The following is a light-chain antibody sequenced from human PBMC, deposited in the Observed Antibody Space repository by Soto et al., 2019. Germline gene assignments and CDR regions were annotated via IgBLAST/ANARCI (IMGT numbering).Light chain of an antibody. J-gene: IGLJ2*01. Sequence: NFMLTQPHSVSESPGKTVTISCTRSSGSVASNYVQWYQRRPGSAPSLLIYEDDQRSSGVPDRFSGSIDSSSNSAALTVSGLEPEDEYDYDSQCFNNSNFEWVFGGGTQLTVL. CDR2: EDD. CDR3: QCFNNSNFEWV. CDR1: SGSVASNY. V-gene: IGLV6-57*03.